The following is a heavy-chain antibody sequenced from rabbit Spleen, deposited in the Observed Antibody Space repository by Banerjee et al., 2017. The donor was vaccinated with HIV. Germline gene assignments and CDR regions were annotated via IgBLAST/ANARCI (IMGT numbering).Heavy chain of an antibody. CDR2: IDTNDGDT. V-gene: IGHV1S45*01. J-gene: IGHJ2*01. CDR3: ARNYVNAFDP. D-gene: IGHD1-1*01. CDR1: GFSFSSNW. Sequence: LEESGGGLVKPGGTLTLTCTDSGFSFSSNWICWVRQAPGTGLEWIACIDTNDGDTDYANWPKGRFTISKTSSTTVTLQMTSLTAADTATDFCARNYVNAFDPWGPGTLVTVS.